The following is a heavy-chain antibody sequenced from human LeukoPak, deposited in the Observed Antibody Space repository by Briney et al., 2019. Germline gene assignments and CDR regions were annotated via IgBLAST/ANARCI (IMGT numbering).Heavy chain of an antibody. CDR1: GYTFTGYF. Sequence: ASVKVSCKASGYTFTGYFMHWVRQAPGQGPEWMGWINPNSGGTNYAQKFQGRVIMTRDTSISTAYMELSRLRPDDTAVYYCARVSEYYYFDYWGQGTLVTVSS. J-gene: IGHJ4*02. V-gene: IGHV1-2*02. CDR3: ARVSEYYYFDY. D-gene: IGHD2/OR15-2a*01. CDR2: INPNSGGT.